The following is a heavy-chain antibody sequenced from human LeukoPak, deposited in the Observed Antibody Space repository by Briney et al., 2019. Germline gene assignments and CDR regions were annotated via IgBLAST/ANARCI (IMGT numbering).Heavy chain of an antibody. Sequence: GGSLRLSCAASGFTFSSYAMSWVRQAPGKGLEWVSAISGSGGSTYYADSVKGRFTISRDNSKNTLYLQMNSLRAEDTAVYYCAKVPRLWFGELPYYFDYWGQGTLVTVSS. CDR2: ISGSGGST. CDR3: AKVPRLWFGELPYYFDY. V-gene: IGHV3-23*01. J-gene: IGHJ4*02. D-gene: IGHD3-10*01. CDR1: GFTFSSYA.